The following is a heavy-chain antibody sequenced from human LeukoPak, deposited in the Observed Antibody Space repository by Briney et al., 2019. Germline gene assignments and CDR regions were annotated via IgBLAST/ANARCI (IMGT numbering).Heavy chain of an antibody. CDR2: LSGSGGST. CDR1: GFTFSSYA. V-gene: IGHV3-23*01. J-gene: IGHJ4*02. Sequence: PGGSLRLSCAASGFTFSSYAMSWVRQAPGKGLEWVSALSGSGGSTYYADSVKGRFTISRDNSKNTLYLQMNSLRAEDTAVYYCAKDLAITMIVVGLFDYWGQGTLVTVSS. CDR3: AKDLAITMIVVGLFDY. D-gene: IGHD3-22*01.